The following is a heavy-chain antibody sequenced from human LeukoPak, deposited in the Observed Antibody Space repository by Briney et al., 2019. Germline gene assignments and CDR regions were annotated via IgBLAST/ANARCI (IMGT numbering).Heavy chain of an antibody. CDR1: GYSFILYG. D-gene: IGHD2-2*01. J-gene: IGHJ4*02. CDR3: AREDHCSSTSCQETY. Sequence: GSVKVSCKTSGYSFILYGISWVRQAPGQGLEWMGWISPNSGGTNYAQKFQGRVTMTRDTSITTAYMEMSRLTSDDTAVYFCAREDHCSSTSCQETYWGQGTLVTVSS. V-gene: IGHV1-2*02. CDR2: ISPNSGGT.